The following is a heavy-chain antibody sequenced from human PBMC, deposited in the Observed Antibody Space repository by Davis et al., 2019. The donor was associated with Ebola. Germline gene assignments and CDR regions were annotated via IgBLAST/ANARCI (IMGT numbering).Heavy chain of an antibody. CDR1: GLTFSSYA. V-gene: IGHV3-30*04. CDR3: ARDPLGGYSYGGVDY. CDR2: ISYDGSNK. Sequence: PGGSLRLSCAASGLTFSSYATHWVRQAPGQGLEWVAVISYDGSNKYYADSVKGRFTISRDNSKNTLYLQMNSLRAEDTAVYYCARDPLGGYSYGGVDYWGQGTLVTVSS. J-gene: IGHJ4*02. D-gene: IGHD5-18*01.